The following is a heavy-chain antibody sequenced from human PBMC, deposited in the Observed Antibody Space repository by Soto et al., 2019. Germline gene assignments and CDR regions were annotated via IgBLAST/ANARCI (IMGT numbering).Heavy chain of an antibody. J-gene: IGHJ4*02. CDR1: GYTFTSYG. CDR3: ARRSNSGYYSLPYFDY. V-gene: IGHV1-18*01. D-gene: IGHD3-22*01. CDR2: ISAYNGNT. Sequence: ASVKVSCKASGYTFTSYGISWVRQAPGQGLEWMGWISAYNGNTNYAQKLQGRVTMTTDTSTSTAYMELRSLRSDDTAVYYCARRSNSGYYSLPYFDYWGQGTLVTVSP.